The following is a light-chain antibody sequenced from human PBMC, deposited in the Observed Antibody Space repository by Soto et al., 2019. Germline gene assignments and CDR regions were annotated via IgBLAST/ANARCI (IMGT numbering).Light chain of an antibody. CDR1: QSVSSSY. Sequence: EIVLTQSPGTLSLSPGERATLSCRASQSVSSSYLAWYQQKPGQAPRLLIYGASSRATAIPDRFSGSGSGTDFTLTISKLEPEDFAVYYYQQDGSSPLTFGGGTKVEIK. J-gene: IGKJ4*01. CDR3: QQDGSSPLT. CDR2: GAS. V-gene: IGKV3-20*01.